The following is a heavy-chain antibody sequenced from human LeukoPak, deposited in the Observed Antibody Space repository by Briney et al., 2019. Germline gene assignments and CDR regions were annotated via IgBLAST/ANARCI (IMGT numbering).Heavy chain of an antibody. V-gene: IGHV3-72*01. CDR1: GFSFSDHY. J-gene: IGHJ4*02. CDR2: IRDKSKSYSI. CDR3: ARGGGSSSHY. Sequence: GGSLRLSCAASGFSFSDHYVDWVRQAPGKGLDWVGRIRDKSKSYSIDYAASVKGRITISRDNSKSTLYLQMNGLRAEDTAVYYCARGGGSSSHYWGQGTLVTVSS. D-gene: IGHD6-6*01.